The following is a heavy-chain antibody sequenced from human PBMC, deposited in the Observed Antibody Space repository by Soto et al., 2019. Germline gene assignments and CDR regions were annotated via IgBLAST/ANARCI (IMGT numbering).Heavy chain of an antibody. CDR3: ARRISRLYDYIWGSYRPWGYFDY. CDR1: GGSISSGGYY. CDR2: IYYSGST. V-gene: IGHV4-31*03. J-gene: IGHJ4*02. D-gene: IGHD3-16*02. Sequence: QVQLQESGPGLVKPSQTLSLTCTVSGGSISSGGYYWSWIRQHPGKGLEWIGYIYYSGSTYYNPSLKSRVTISVDTSKNQFSLKLSSVTAADTAVYYCARRISRLYDYIWGSYRPWGYFDYWGQGTLVTVSS.